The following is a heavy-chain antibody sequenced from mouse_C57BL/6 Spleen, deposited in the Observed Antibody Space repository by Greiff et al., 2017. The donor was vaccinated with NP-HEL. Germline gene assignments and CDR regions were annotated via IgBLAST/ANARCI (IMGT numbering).Heavy chain of an antibody. CDR2: INPNNGGT. CDR3: ARSGTTGGFAY. D-gene: IGHD1-1*01. J-gene: IGHJ3*01. V-gene: IGHV1-26*01. CDR1: GYTFTDYY. Sequence: VQLQQSGPELVKPGASVKISCKASGYTFTDYYMNWVKQSHGKSLEWIGDINPNNGGTSYNQKFKGKATLTVDKSSSTAYMELRSLTSEDSAVYYCARSGTTGGFAYWGQGTLVTVSA.